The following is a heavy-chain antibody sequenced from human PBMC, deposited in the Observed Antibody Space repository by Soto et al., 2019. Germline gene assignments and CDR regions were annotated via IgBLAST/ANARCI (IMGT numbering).Heavy chain of an antibody. J-gene: IGHJ5*02. CDR2: IWSAGLT. V-gene: IGHV3-53*01. Sequence: VSLILSCAASGFTVSSKYMNWVRQAPGKGLEWVSIIWSAGLTYYADSVRGRFTISRDISKNILFLQMNNLRAEDSAIYYCARELPPDLWGQGTLVTVSS. D-gene: IGHD2-15*01. CDR1: GFTVSSKY. CDR3: ARELPPDL.